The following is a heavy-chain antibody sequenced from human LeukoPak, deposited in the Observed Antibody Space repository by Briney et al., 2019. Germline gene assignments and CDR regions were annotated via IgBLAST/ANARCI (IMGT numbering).Heavy chain of an antibody. CDR1: GGSFSGYY. CDR2: INHSGST. CDR3: ARKRPGSGWHGGWFDP. D-gene: IGHD6-19*01. J-gene: IGHJ5*02. Sequence: PSETLSLTCAVYGGSFSGYYWSWIGQPPGKEREWIGEINHSGSTNYNPSLKSRVTISVDTSKNQFSLKLSSVTAADTAVYYCARKRPGSGWHGGWFDPWGQGTLVTVSS. V-gene: IGHV4-34*01.